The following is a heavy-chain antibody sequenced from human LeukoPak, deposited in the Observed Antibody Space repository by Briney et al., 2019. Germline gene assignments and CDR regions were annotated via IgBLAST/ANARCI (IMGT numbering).Heavy chain of an antibody. V-gene: IGHV3-20*04. CDR1: GFTFSSYS. CDR3: ARGIYYDSRGYFSGDYFDY. CDR2: INWNGDST. J-gene: IGHJ4*02. D-gene: IGHD3-22*01. Sequence: PGGSLRLSCAASGFTFSSYSMNWVRQAPGKGLEWVSGINWNGDSTGYADSVKGRFTISRDNAKNSLYLQVNSLRAEDTALYYCARGIYYDSRGYFSGDYFDYWGQGTLVTVSS.